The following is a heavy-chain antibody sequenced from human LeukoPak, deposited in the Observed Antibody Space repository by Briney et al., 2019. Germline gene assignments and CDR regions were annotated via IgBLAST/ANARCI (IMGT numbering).Heavy chain of an antibody. V-gene: IGHV3-9*01. CDR1: GFTFDDYA. Sequence: PGRSLRLSCAASGFTFDDYAMHWVRQAPGKGLGWVSGISWNSGSIGYADSVKGRFTISRDNAKNSLYLQMNSLRAEDTALYYCAKSTGITMVRGVRYDYWGQGTLVTVSS. D-gene: IGHD3-10*01. CDR3: AKSTGITMVRGVRYDY. J-gene: IGHJ4*02. CDR2: ISWNSGSI.